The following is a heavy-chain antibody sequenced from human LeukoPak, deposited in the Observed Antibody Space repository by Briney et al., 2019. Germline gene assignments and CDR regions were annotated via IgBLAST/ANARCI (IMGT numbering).Heavy chain of an antibody. V-gene: IGHV3-11*01. J-gene: IGHJ3*02. Sequence: GGSLRPPCAASGFTFSDYYMGWIRQAPGKGLEWLSYISGSGTIIYYADSVKGRFTFSRDNAKNSLDLQMNSLRADDTAVYYCGRDFGLTGTKRSFDIWGQGTMVTVSS. D-gene: IGHD1-7*01. CDR3: GRDFGLTGTKRSFDI. CDR2: ISGSGTII. CDR1: GFTFSDYY.